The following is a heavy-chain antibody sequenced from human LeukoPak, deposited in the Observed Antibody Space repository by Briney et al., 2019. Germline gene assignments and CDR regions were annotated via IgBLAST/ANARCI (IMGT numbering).Heavy chain of an antibody. D-gene: IGHD5-24*01. CDR3: ARRKSKGDGYNYGNWFDP. J-gene: IGHJ5*02. V-gene: IGHV4-34*01. CDR1: GGSFSGYY. Sequence: SETLSLTCAVYGGSFSGYYWSWIRQPPGKGLEWIGEINHSGSTNYNPSLKSRVTISVDTSKNQFSLKLSSVTAADTAVYYCARRKSKGDGYNYGNWFDPRGQGTLVTVSS. CDR2: INHSGST.